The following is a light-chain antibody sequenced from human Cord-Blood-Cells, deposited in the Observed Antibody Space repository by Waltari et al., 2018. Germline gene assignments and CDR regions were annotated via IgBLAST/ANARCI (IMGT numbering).Light chain of an antibody. CDR2: DVS. V-gene: IGLV2-11*01. Sequence: QSDLTQPRSVSGSPGQPVTISCTGTSSDVGGYNYVSWYQQHPGKAPKLMIYDVSKLPSGVPDRFSVSKSCNTSSLTISGLQAEDEADYYFCSYAGSYTWVFGGGTKLTVL. CDR3: CSYAGSYTWV. CDR1: SSDVGGYNY. J-gene: IGLJ3*02.